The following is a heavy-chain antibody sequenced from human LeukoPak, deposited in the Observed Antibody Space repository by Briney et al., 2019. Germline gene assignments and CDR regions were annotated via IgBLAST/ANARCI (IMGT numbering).Heavy chain of an antibody. J-gene: IGHJ4*02. Sequence: SQTLSLTFAISGYSVSNNSAAWNWLRQSPSRGLEWLGSTYYRSKWYNDYAVSVNSRITINTDTSKNQFSMQLNSVTPEDTAVYYCAREAIAVAGLDYWGQGTLVTVSS. CDR1: GYSVSNNSAA. D-gene: IGHD6-19*01. CDR2: TYYRSKWYN. CDR3: AREAIAVAGLDY. V-gene: IGHV6-1*01.